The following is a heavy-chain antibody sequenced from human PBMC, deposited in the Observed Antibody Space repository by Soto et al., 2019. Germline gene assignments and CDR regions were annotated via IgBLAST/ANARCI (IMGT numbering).Heavy chain of an antibody. CDR3: ARRKERSGPYYLDL. D-gene: IGHD6-25*01. Sequence: VLVKVSCNGAGFAFRTYDGGLVRQADGQGLEWMGWMNPNNGNAGFAQKFRCRINMTRNTSISTAYLELSSLRSDDSAVYFCARRKERSGPYYLDLWGQGTQVNVSS. V-gene: IGHV1-8*01. CDR2: MNPNNGNA. CDR1: GFAFRTYD. J-gene: IGHJ4*02.